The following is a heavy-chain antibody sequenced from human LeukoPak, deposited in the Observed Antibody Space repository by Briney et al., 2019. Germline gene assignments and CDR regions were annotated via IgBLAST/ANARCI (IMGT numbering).Heavy chain of an antibody. D-gene: IGHD3-22*01. Sequence: GGSLRLSCAASGFTFSSYVMNWVRQAPGKGLEWVSGIGVGGTTYYADSVKGRFTISRDTSKNTLYLQMNSLRAEDTAVYYCAKTQGYYDCWGQGTLVTVSS. CDR1: GFTFSSYV. CDR2: IGVGGTT. V-gene: IGHV3-23*01. CDR3: AKTQGYYDC. J-gene: IGHJ4*02.